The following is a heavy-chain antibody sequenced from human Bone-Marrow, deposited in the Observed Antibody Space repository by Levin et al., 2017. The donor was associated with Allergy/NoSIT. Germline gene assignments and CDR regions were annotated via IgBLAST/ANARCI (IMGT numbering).Heavy chain of an antibody. CDR2: ISDSRGT. D-gene: IGHD6-19*01. J-gene: IGHJ5*01. Sequence: SETLSLTCTVSGVSINNAYWSWLRQPPGQGLEWIGYISDSRGTNYNPSLKSRATISLDTSKNQLSLRLNSVTAADTAVYYCAKGAGWWDSWGQGTLVTVSP. CDR1: GVSINNAY. V-gene: IGHV4-59*01. CDR3: AKGAGWWDS.